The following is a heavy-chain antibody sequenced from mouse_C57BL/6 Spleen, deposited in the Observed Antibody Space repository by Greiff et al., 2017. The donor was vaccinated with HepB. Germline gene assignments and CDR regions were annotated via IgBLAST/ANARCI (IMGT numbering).Heavy chain of an antibody. D-gene: IGHD1-1*01. CDR3: AREGFITTVVADY. CDR2: INPSSGYT. J-gene: IGHJ2*01. V-gene: IGHV1-4*01. Sequence: QVQLQQSGAELARPGASVKMSCKASGYTFTSYTMHWVKQRPGQGLEWIGYINPSSGYTKYNQKFKDKATLTVDKPSSTAYMQLSSLTSEDSAVYYCAREGFITTVVADYWGQGTTLTVSS. CDR1: GYTFTSYT.